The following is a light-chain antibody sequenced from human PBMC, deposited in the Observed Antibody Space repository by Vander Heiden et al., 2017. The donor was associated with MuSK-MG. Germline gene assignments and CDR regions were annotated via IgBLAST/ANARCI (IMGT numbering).Light chain of an antibody. CDR2: DVI. V-gene: IGLV2-11*01. Sequence: QSALTQPRPVSGSLGQSVTIPCTGDGTSVGNYAYVSWYQQHPGNAPQLMIFDVIERPSGVPDRFSGSKSGTTASLTISGLQAGDVSDYYCCPNVASHSWVFAGGPNLTV. CDR1: GTSVGNYAY. J-gene: IGLJ3*02. CDR3: CPNVASHSWV.